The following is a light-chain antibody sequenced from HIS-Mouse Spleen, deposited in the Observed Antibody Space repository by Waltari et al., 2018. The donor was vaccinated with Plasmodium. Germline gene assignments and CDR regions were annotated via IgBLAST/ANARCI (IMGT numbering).Light chain of an antibody. Sequence: SYELTQPPSVSVSPGQTARITCSGDALPNNYDYWYQKKSGQAPVLVIYEDSKRPSGIPERFSGSSSGTMATLTISGAQVEDEADYYCYSTDSSGNHRVFGGGTKLTVL. V-gene: IGLV3-10*01. CDR2: EDS. CDR1: ALPNNY. CDR3: YSTDSSGNHRV. J-gene: IGLJ3*02.